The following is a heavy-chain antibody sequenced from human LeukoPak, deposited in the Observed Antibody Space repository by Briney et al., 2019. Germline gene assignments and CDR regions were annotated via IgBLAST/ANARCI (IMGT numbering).Heavy chain of an antibody. CDR1: GFTFSSYS. V-gene: IGHV3-48*01. Sequence: GGSLRLSCAASGFTFSSYSMNWVRQAPGKGLEWVSYISSSSSTIYYADSVKGQFTISRDNAKNSLYLQMNSLRAEDTAVYYCASHGDYVYNWFDPWGQGTLVTVSS. CDR3: ASHGDYVYNWFDP. J-gene: IGHJ5*02. D-gene: IGHD4-17*01. CDR2: ISSSSSTI.